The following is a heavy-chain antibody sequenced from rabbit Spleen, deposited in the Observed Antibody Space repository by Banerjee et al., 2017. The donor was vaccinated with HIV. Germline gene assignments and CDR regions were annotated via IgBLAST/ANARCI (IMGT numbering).Heavy chain of an antibody. J-gene: IGHJ4*01. V-gene: IGHV1S40*01. D-gene: IGHD7-1*01. CDR2: ISMITGNI. CDR1: GFSFSGDYY. Sequence: QSLEESGGDLVKPGASLTLTCTASGFSFSGDYYMCWVRQAPGKGLELIACISMITGNIYYASWAKGRFTMSKTSSTTVTLQMTSLTAADTATYFCARKGYGVYGTHGYYFNLWGPGTLVTVS. CDR3: ARKGYGVYGTHGYYFNL.